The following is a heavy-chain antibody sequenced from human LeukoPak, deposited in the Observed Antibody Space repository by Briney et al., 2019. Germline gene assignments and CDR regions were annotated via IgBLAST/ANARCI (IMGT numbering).Heavy chain of an antibody. Sequence: SETLSLTCTVSGGSISSFYWGWIRQSPGQGREGMGHIYSSGSTNSNPSLKSRVTISIDTSKNQFSLKLSSVTAADTALYYCARNYDNSGYTAFGYWGRGTLVTVSS. J-gene: IGHJ4*02. V-gene: IGHV4-59*01. CDR3: ARNYDNSGYTAFGY. D-gene: IGHD3-22*01. CDR2: IYSSGST. CDR1: GGSISSFY.